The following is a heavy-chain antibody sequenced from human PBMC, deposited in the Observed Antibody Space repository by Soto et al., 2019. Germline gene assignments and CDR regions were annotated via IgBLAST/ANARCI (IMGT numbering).Heavy chain of an antibody. Sequence: EVQLVESGGGLVQPGGSLRLSCAASGFTVSSNYRTWVRQAPGKGREWVSVIYSGGRTYYADTVKGRFTISRDNSKNTLYLQMNSLRAEDTAVYYCARMGVIPFYYYGMDVWGQGTTVTVSS. J-gene: IGHJ6*02. CDR2: IYSGGRT. CDR3: ARMGVIPFYYYGMDV. D-gene: IGHD3-16*02. CDR1: GFTVSSNY. V-gene: IGHV3-66*01.